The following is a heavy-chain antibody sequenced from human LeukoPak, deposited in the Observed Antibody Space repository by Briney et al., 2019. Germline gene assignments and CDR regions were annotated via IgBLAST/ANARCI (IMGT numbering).Heavy chain of an antibody. CDR1: GYTFTGYY. D-gene: IGHD2-2*01. CDR2: INPNSGGT. CDR3: ASSTRGYCSSTSCPHLN. V-gene: IGHV1-2*02. J-gene: IGHJ4*02. Sequence: GASVKVSCKASGYTFTGYYMHWVRQAPGQGLEWMGWINPNSGGTNYAQKFQGRVTMTRDTSISTAYMELSRLRSDDTAVYYCASSTRGYCSSTSCPHLNWGQGTLVTVSS.